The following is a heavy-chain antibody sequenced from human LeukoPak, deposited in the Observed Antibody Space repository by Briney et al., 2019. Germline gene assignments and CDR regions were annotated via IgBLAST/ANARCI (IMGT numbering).Heavy chain of an antibody. V-gene: IGHV3-21*01. Sequence: PGGSLRLSCAASGFTFSSYSMNWVRQAPGKGLEWVSSISSSSSYIYYADSVKGRFTISRDNAKNSLYLQMNSLRAEDTAVYYCARSMVRDVLNYMDVWGKGTTVTVSS. D-gene: IGHD3-10*01. J-gene: IGHJ6*03. CDR2: ISSSSSYI. CDR1: GFTFSSYS. CDR3: ARSMVRDVLNYMDV.